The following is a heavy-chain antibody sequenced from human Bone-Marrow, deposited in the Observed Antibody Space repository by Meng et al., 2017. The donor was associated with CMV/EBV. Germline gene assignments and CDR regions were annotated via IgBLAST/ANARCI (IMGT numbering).Heavy chain of an antibody. V-gene: IGHV5-51*01. Sequence: GGSLRLSCKGSGYSFSSYWIAWVRQTPGKGLEWMGIIYPGDSDTRYSPSFQGQVTISADRSISAAYLQWSSLKASDTAMYYCARGLRYSDSSGYYYGTYWFDPWGQGTLVTVSS. D-gene: IGHD3-22*01. CDR1: GYSFSSYW. CDR3: ARGLRYSDSSGYYYGTYWFDP. J-gene: IGHJ5*02. CDR2: IYPGDSDT.